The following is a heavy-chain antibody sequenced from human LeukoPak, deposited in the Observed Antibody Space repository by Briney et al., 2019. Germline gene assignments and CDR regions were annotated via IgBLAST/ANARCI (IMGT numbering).Heavy chain of an antibody. V-gene: IGHV4-39*07. D-gene: IGHD3-16*02. Sequence: SETLSLTCTVSGGSISSTSDHWGWVRQSPGKGLEWIGTVDYTGNTHYNPSLQSRVTISIDTTKNQFFLRLSSVTAADTAVYYCARGDYDYVWGSYRPLDYWGQGTLVTVSS. CDR1: GGSISSTSDH. CDR2: VDYTGNT. J-gene: IGHJ4*02. CDR3: ARGDYDYVWGSYRPLDY.